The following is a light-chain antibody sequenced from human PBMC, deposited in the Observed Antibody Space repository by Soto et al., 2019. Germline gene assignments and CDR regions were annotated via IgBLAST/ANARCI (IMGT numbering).Light chain of an antibody. V-gene: IGKV3-15*01. Sequence: DIVLTQSPGTLSLSPGERATLSCTASQSVSSNLAWYQQKPGQAPRLLIYGASTRATGIPARFSGSGSGTECTLTISSLQSEDFAVYYCQQYNNWPRTFGQGTKVDI. CDR2: GAS. CDR3: QQYNNWPRT. J-gene: IGKJ1*01. CDR1: QSVSSN.